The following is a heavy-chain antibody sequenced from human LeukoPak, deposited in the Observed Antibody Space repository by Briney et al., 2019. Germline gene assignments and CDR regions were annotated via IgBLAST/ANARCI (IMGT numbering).Heavy chain of an antibody. Sequence: GRSLRLSCAASGFTFSSYGMHWVRQAPGKGLEWVAVIWYDGSNKYYADSVKGRFTISRDNSKNTLYLQMNSLRAEDTAVYYCARGWASPYYFDYWGQGTLVTVSS. CDR2: IWYDGSNK. D-gene: IGHD1-26*01. V-gene: IGHV3-33*01. CDR3: ARGWASPYYFDY. CDR1: GFTFSSYG. J-gene: IGHJ4*02.